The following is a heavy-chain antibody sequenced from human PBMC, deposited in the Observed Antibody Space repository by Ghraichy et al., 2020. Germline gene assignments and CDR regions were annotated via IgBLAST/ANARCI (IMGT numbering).Heavy chain of an antibody. Sequence: GESLNISCVASGFTFSSYAMSWVRQAPGKGLEWVSAISGSGGDTYYADSVRGRFAISRVNSKNTLYLQMNSLRAEDTAVYYCAKAIAVANKYYFDYWGQGTLVTVSS. CDR2: ISGSGGDT. V-gene: IGHV3-23*01. J-gene: IGHJ4*02. CDR1: GFTFSSYA. D-gene: IGHD6-19*01. CDR3: AKAIAVANKYYFDY.